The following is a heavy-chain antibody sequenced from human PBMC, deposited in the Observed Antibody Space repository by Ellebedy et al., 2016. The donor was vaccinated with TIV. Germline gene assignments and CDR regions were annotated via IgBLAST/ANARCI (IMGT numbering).Heavy chain of an antibody. D-gene: IGHD6-19*01. CDR2: ISYDGSNK. V-gene: IGHV3-30*18. J-gene: IGHJ5*02. Sequence: GGSLRLSXAASGFTFSSYGMHWVRQAPGKGLEWVAVISYDGSNKYYADSVKGRFTISRDNSKNTLYLQMNSLRAEDTAVYYCAKPYSSGWHHWFDPWGQGTLVTVSS. CDR3: AKPYSSGWHHWFDP. CDR1: GFTFSSYG.